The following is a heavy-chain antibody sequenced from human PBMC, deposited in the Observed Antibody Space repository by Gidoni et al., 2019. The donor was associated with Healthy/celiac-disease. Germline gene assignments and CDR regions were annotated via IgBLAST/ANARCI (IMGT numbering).Heavy chain of an antibody. CDR2: ISYDGSNK. V-gene: IGHV3-30*18. CDR3: AKDRKYCSSTSCKHPNWFDP. Sequence: QVQLVESGGGVVKPGRSLRLSQAASGFTSSCDGLHWVRQDPGKGLEWVAVISYDGSNKYYADSVKGRFTISRDNSKNTLYLQMNSLRAEDTAVYYCAKDRKYCSSTSCKHPNWFDPWGQGTLVTVSS. CDR1: GFTSSCDG. D-gene: IGHD2-2*01. J-gene: IGHJ5*02.